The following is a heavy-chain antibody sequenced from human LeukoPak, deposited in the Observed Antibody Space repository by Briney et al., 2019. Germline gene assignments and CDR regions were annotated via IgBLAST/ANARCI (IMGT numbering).Heavy chain of an antibody. Sequence: SETLSLSCTVSGGSISSYYWSWIRQPPGKGLEWIGYIYTSGSTNYNPSLKSRVTISVDTSKHQFSLKLSSVTAADTAVYYCARHFKYYGSGTLSGYYYMDVWGKGTTVTVSS. D-gene: IGHD3-10*01. CDR2: IYTSGST. V-gene: IGHV4-4*09. CDR3: ARHFKYYGSGTLSGYYYMDV. J-gene: IGHJ6*03. CDR1: GGSISSYY.